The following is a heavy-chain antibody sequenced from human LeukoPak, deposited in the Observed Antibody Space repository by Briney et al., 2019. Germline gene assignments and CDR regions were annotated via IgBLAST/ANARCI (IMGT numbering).Heavy chain of an antibody. V-gene: IGHV1-8*01. J-gene: IGHJ4*02. CDR1: GYTFTSYD. CDR3: ARVRFSGSLGTYYFDY. CDR2: MNPNSGNT. D-gene: IGHD1-26*01. Sequence: WASVKVSCKASGYTFTSYDINWVRQATGQGLEWMGWMNPNSGNTGYAQKFQGRVTMTRNTSISTAYMELSSLRSEDTAVYYCARVRFSGSLGTYYFDYWGQGTLVTVSS.